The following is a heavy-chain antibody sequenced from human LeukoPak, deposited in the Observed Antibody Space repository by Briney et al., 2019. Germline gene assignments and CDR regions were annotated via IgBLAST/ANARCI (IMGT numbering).Heavy chain of an antibody. CDR2: ISGSGGTT. CDR1: GFTFGDNA. D-gene: IGHD2-2*01. Sequence: GGSLRLSCTASGFTFGDNAMSWFRQAPGKGLEWVSVISGSGGTTNYADAVKGRFTISRDNSKNTLYLQMHSLRAEDTAVYYRAKTPLVPAGFDYWGQGTLVTVSS. CDR3: AKTPLVPAGFDY. J-gene: IGHJ4*02. V-gene: IGHV3-23*01.